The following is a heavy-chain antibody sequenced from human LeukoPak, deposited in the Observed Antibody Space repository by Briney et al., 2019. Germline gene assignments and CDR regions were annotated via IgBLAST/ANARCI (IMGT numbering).Heavy chain of an antibody. CDR3: ARGLHYYDSSGYPGWFDP. V-gene: IGHV3-33*01. D-gene: IGHD3-22*01. CDR2: IWYDGSNE. J-gene: IGHJ5*02. Sequence: GRSLRLSCAASGFTFSSYGMHWVRQAPGKGLEWVAVIWYDGSNEYYADSVKGRFTISRDNSKNTLYLQMNSLRAEDTAVYYCARGLHYYDSSGYPGWFDPWGQGTLVTVSS. CDR1: GFTFSSYG.